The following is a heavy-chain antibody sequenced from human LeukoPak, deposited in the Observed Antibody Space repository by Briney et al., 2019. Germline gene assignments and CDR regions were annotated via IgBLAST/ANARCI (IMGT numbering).Heavy chain of an antibody. D-gene: IGHD3-16*01. CDR3: AKDKEGGLGDRYFDY. J-gene: IGHJ4*02. Sequence: PGGSLRLSCAASGFTFRSYAMNWVRQAPGKGLEWVSAISGSGGSTYYADSVKGRFTFSRDNSKNTLYLQMNSLRVEDTAVYYCAKDKEGGLGDRYFDYWGQGTLVTVSS. V-gene: IGHV3-23*01. CDR1: GFTFRSYA. CDR2: ISGSGGST.